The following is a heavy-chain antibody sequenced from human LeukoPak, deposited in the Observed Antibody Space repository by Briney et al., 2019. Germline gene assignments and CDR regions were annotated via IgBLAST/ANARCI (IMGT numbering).Heavy chain of an antibody. Sequence: ASVKVSCKTSGYTFTTYAMNWVRQAPGQGLEWMGWINTNTGNPTYAQGFTGRFVFSLDTSVSTAYLQISSLKAEDTAVYYCARGGVLWFGAHNAFDIWGQGTMVTVSS. D-gene: IGHD3-10*01. CDR1: GYTFTTYA. CDR2: INTNTGNP. J-gene: IGHJ3*02. V-gene: IGHV7-4-1*02. CDR3: ARGGVLWFGAHNAFDI.